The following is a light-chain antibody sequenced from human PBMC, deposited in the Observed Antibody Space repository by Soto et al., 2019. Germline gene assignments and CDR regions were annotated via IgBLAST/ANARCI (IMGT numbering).Light chain of an antibody. V-gene: IGKV3-15*01. J-gene: IGKJ1*01. Sequence: ERVMTQSPVTLSVSPGERATLSCRASQSVSSNLAWYQQKPGQGPRLLIYGASTRSAGIQARFSGSGSGTEFTLTISSLQSEDFATYYCQQYNNWPPTFGQGTEVDIK. CDR3: QQYNNWPPT. CDR2: GAS. CDR1: QSVSSN.